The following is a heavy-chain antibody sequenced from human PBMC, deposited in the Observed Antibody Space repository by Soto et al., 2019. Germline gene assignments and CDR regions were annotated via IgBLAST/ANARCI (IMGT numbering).Heavy chain of an antibody. CDR2: LTGSSSNI. V-gene: IGHV3-23*01. CDR1: GFSFRNYA. Sequence: EVQLLESGGGLVQPGGSLRLSCAASGFSFRNYAMSWVRQGPGKGLEWISTLTGSSSNIYYADSVKGRFDIARDNSRNTRYLQMNSLTAEDTAVYYCANGRATYGLLTHDYWGQGTLVTVSS. D-gene: IGHD3-10*01. CDR3: ANGRATYGLLTHDY. J-gene: IGHJ4*02.